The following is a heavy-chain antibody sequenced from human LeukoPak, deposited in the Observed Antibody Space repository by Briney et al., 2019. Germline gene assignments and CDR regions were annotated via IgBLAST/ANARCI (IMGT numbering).Heavy chain of an antibody. V-gene: IGHV3-74*01. Sequence: GGSLRLSCAASGFTFSSHWMHWVREPPGKGLLWVSHINSDGSTTTYADSVKGRFTISTDNAKNTLYLQMNSLRAEDTAVYYCTRVGGGISWASWGQGTLVTVSS. D-gene: IGHD6-13*01. CDR1: GFTFSSHW. CDR3: TRVGGGISWAS. J-gene: IGHJ4*02. CDR2: INSDGSTT.